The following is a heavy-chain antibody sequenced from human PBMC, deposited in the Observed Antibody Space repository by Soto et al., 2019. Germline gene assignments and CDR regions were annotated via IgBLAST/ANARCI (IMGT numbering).Heavy chain of an antibody. V-gene: IGHV1-69*13. D-gene: IGHD1-20*01. Sequence: ASVKVSCKASGGTFSSYAISWVRQAPGQGLEWMGGIIPIFGTANYAQKFQGRVTITAVESTSTAYMELSSLRPEDTAVYYCARTVMGYNWNENYFDYWGQGTLVTVSS. CDR2: IIPIFGTA. J-gene: IGHJ4*02. CDR3: ARTVMGYNWNENYFDY. CDR1: GGTFSSYA.